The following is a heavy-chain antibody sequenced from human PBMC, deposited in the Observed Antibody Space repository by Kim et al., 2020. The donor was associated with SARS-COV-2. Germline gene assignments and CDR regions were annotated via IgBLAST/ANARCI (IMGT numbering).Heavy chain of an antibody. D-gene: IGHD3-16*02. CDR2: INHSGST. V-gene: IGHV4-34*01. CDR1: GGSFSGYY. Sequence: SETLSLTCAVYGGSFSGYYWSWIRQPPGKGLEWIGEINHSGSTNYNPSLKSRVTISVDTSKNQFSLKLSSVTAADTAVYYCARRRFRDYVWGSYPPAYYYGMDVWGQGTTVTVSS. CDR3: ARRRFRDYVWGSYPPAYYYGMDV. J-gene: IGHJ6*02.